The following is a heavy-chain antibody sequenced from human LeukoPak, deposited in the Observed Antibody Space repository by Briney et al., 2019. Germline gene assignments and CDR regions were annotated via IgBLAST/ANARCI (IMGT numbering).Heavy chain of an antibody. V-gene: IGHV3-30-3*01. Sequence: GGSLRLSCAASGFTFSSYAMHWVRQAPGKGLEWVAVISYDGSNKYYADSVKGRFTISRDNSKNTLYLQMNSLRAEDTAVYYCARGRITMIADYWGQGTLVTVSS. D-gene: IGHD3-22*01. J-gene: IGHJ4*02. CDR3: ARGRITMIADY. CDR1: GFTFSSYA. CDR2: ISYDGSNK.